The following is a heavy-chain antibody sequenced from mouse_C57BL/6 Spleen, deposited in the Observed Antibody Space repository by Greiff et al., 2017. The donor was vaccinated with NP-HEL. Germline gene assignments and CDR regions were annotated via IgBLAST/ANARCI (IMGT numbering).Heavy chain of an antibody. CDR3: ARQATGTSGFAY. CDR2: ISSGGSYT. D-gene: IGHD4-1*02. V-gene: IGHV5-6*01. J-gene: IGHJ3*01. CDR1: GFTFSSYG. Sequence: EVQLQESGGDLVKPGGSLKLSCAASGFTFSSYGMSWVRQTPDKRLEWVATISSGGSYTYYPDSVKGRFTISRDNAKNTLYLQMSSLKSEDTAMYYCARQATGTSGFAYWGQGTLVTVSA.